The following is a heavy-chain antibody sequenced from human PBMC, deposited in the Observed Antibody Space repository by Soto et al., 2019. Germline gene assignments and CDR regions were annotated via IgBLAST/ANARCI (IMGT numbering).Heavy chain of an antibody. CDR1: GGSFSGYY. V-gene: IGHV4-34*01. CDR3: ARGSNWFDP. CDR2: INHSGST. Sequence: SETLSLTCAVYGGSFSGYYWSWIRQPPGKGLEWIGEINHSGSTNYNPSLKSRVTISVDTSKNQFSLKLSSVTAADTAVYYCARGSNWFDPWGQGTLVTVSS. J-gene: IGHJ5*02.